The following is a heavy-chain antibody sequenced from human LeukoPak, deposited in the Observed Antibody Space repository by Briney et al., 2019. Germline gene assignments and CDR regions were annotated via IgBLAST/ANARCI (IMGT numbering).Heavy chain of an antibody. CDR1: GYTLTELC. D-gene: IGHD3-10*01. Sequence: ASVKVSCKVSGYTLTELCMHWARQAPGKGLEWMGGFDPEDGETIYAQKFQGRVTMTEDTSTDTAYMELSSLRSEDTAVYYCATSDYGSGSYREHDYWGQGTLVTVSS. V-gene: IGHV1-24*01. CDR2: FDPEDGET. J-gene: IGHJ4*02. CDR3: ATSDYGSGSYREHDY.